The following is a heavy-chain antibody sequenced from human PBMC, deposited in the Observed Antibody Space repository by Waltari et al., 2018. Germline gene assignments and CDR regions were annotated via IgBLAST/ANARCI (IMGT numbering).Heavy chain of an antibody. Sequence: VPPVESGGGLVSPWGSLGLPWATSGFPFRLFLVPLVRQAPGKGLVWVSDINTDGSTTNYADSVKGRFTISRDNAKNTLYLQMDSLRAEETAVYYCVIGAQHVSNWYASEYFQHWGQGTLVTVSS. D-gene: IGHD6-13*01. CDR1: GFPFRLFL. V-gene: IGHV3-74*01. CDR3: VIGAQHVSNWYASEYFQH. J-gene: IGHJ1*01. CDR2: INTDGSTT.